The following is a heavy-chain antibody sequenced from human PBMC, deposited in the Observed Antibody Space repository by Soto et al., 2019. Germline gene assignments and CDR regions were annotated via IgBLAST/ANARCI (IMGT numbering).Heavy chain of an antibody. CDR2: IIPILGIA. CDR1: GGTFSSYT. D-gene: IGHD6-19*01. CDR3: ASLPVAGVAFEM. V-gene: IGHV1-69*02. J-gene: IGHJ3*02. Sequence: QVQLVQSGAEVKKPGSSVKVSCKASGGTFSSYTISWVRQAPGQGLEWMGRIIPILGIANYAQKFQGRVTITADKSRSAACMELSSLSSEDTGVYYWASLPVAGVAFEMWGQGTRVPVSS.